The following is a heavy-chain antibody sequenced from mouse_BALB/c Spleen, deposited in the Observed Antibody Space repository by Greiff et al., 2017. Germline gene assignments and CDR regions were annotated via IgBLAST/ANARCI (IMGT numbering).Heavy chain of an antibody. CDR2: IYPGNSDT. D-gene: IGHD2-1*01. Sequence: VQLKESGTVLARPGASVKMSCKASGYTFTSYWMHWVKQRPGQGLEWIGAIYPGNSDTSYNQKFKGKAKLTAVTSTSTAYMELSSLTNEDSAVYYCTLYGNYFYAMDYWGQGTSVTVSS. CDR3: TLYGNYFYAMDY. V-gene: IGHV1-5*01. CDR1: GYTFTSYW. J-gene: IGHJ4*01.